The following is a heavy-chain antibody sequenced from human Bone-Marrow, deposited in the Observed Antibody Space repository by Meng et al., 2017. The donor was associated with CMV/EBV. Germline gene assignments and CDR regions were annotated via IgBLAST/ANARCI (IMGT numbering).Heavy chain of an antibody. CDR3: AESQLERPFDY. CDR2: IIPIFGTA. CDR1: EATFSSCA. J-gene: IGHJ4*02. D-gene: IGHD1-1*01. Sequence: CRATEATFSSCAVRCKRQDRGQGLERMGRIIPIFGTANYARKFQRKVTITTDESTSTAYMELGSLRSEGTAVYYCAESQLERPFDYWGQGTLVTVSS. V-gene: IGHV1-69*05.